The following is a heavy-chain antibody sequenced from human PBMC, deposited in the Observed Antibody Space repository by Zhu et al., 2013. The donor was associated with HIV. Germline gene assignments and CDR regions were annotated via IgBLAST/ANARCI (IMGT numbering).Heavy chain of an antibody. Sequence: QVQLVQSGAEVKKPGSSVKVSCKASRDTFSSYGINWVRQAPGQGLEWMGGIIPIFGTANYAQKFQGRVTITADESTSTAYMELSSLRSEDTAVYYCGRHHNSGYYSYFDYWGQGTLVTVSS. J-gene: IGHJ4*02. D-gene: IGHD3-22*01. V-gene: IGHV1-69*12. CDR3: GRHHNSGYYSYFDY. CDR2: IIPIFGTA. CDR1: RDTFSSYG.